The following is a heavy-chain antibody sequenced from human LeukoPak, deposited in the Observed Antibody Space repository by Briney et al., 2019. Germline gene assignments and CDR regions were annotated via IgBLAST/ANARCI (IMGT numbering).Heavy chain of an antibody. Sequence: KSSETLFLTCTVSGGSISGSSYFWGWIRQPPGKGLEWIGSIYYSGSTYYNPSLKSRVTISVDTSKNQFSLKLSSVTAADTAVYYCARGAPSRKYYDFWSGYYYDHYFDYWGQGTLVTVSS. CDR2: IYYSGST. V-gene: IGHV4-39*07. CDR1: GGSISGSSYF. J-gene: IGHJ4*02. CDR3: ARGAPSRKYYDFWSGYYYDHYFDY. D-gene: IGHD3-3*01.